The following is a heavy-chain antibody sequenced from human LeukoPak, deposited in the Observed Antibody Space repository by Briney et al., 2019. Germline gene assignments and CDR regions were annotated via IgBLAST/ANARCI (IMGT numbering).Heavy chain of an antibody. CDR2: IYYSGST. Sequence: SQTLSLTCTVSGGSISSGGYYWSWIRQHPGKGLEWIGYIYYSGSTYYNPSLESRVTISVDTSNIQFSLKLSSVTAADTAVYFCARHRYADYFNSGGSLYYFDNWGQGTLVTVSS. CDR3: ARHRYADYFNSGGSLYYFDN. D-gene: IGHD3-22*01. J-gene: IGHJ4*02. CDR1: GGSISSGGYY. V-gene: IGHV4-31*03.